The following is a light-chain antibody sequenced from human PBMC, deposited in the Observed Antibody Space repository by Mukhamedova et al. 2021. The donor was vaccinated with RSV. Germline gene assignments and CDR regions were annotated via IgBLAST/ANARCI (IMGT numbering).Light chain of an antibody. J-gene: IGKJ3*01. CDR3: QQANSFPT. Sequence: WYQRRVHGKAPKLLIYAASSLQSGVPSRFSGSGSGTDFTLTISSLQPEDFATYYCQQANSFPTFGPGTKVDIK. V-gene: IGKV1-12*01. CDR2: AAS.